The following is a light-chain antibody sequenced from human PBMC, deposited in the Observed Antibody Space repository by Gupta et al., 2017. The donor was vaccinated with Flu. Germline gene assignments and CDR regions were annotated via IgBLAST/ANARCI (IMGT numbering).Light chain of an antibody. CDR3: AAWDSSRRGWV. J-gene: IGLJ3*02. V-gene: IGLV10-54*04. CDR2: RNN. Sequence: TATITCTGNNNNVGNEGAAWLQQHQGHPPKLLYYRNNDRPSGISERFSASRSGDTASLTITGLQPEDEADYYCAAWDSSRRGWVLGGGTKLTVL. CDR1: NNNVGNEG.